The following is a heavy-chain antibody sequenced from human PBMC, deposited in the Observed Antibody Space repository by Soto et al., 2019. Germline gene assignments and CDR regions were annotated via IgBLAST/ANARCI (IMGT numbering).Heavy chain of an antibody. CDR2: INSDGSST. V-gene: IGHV3-74*01. CDR1: GFTFSTYW. J-gene: IGHJ4*02. CDR3: AIEPDHEEYSDY. Sequence: LGGALRVSCAASGFTFSTYWMHWVRQAPGTGLMWVSRINSDGSSTRYADSVKGRFTISRDNAKNILYLQMNSLRAEDTAVYYCAIEPDHEEYSDYWGQGTLVTVSS.